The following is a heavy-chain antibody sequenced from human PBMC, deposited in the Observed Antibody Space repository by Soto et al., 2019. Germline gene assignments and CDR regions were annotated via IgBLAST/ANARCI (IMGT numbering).Heavy chain of an antibody. Sequence: SVKVSCKASGGTFSSYAISWVRQAPGQGLEWMGGIIPIFGTANYAQKFQGRVTITADESTSTAYMELSSLRSEDTAVYYCARGRAPGYYDILTGYYDYYYYYGMDVWGQGTTVTVSS. J-gene: IGHJ6*02. CDR3: ARGRAPGYYDILTGYYDYYYYYGMDV. V-gene: IGHV1-69*13. CDR1: GGTFSSYA. D-gene: IGHD3-9*01. CDR2: IIPIFGTA.